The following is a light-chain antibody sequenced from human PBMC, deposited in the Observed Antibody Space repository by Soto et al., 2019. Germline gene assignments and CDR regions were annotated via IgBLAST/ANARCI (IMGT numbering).Light chain of an antibody. CDR2: GAF. Sequence: EIVLTQSPGTLSLSPGERATLSCRASQSVSNNYLAWYQQKPGQAPRLLIYGAFRRATGIPDRFSGSGSGTDFTLTISRLEPEDFAVYYCQQYGSSPTFGPGTKVDI. J-gene: IGKJ3*01. CDR1: QSVSNNY. V-gene: IGKV3-20*01. CDR3: QQYGSSPT.